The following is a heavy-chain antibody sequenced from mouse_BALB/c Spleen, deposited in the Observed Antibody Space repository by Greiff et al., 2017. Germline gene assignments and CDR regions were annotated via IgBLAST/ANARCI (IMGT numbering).Heavy chain of an antibody. CDR2: ISSGGGNT. J-gene: IGHJ2*01. D-gene: IGHD1-1*01. Sequence: EVKVVESGGGLVKPGGSLKLSCAASGFTFSSYTMSWVRQTPEKRLEWVATISSGGGNTYYPDSVKGRFTISRDNAKNNLYLQMSSLRSEDTALYYCARFPITTVVALYYFDYWGQGTTLTVSS. CDR3: ARFPITTVVALYYFDY. V-gene: IGHV5-9*03. CDR1: GFTFSSYT.